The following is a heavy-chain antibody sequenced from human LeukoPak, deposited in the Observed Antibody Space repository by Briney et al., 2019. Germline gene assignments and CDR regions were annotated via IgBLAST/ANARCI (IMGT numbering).Heavy chain of an antibody. D-gene: IGHD6-19*01. V-gene: IGHV3-11*01. J-gene: IGHJ4*02. CDR2: TSSTGNTI. CDR3: AKGPLIEVAGTTWDY. Sequence: PGGSLRLSCAASGFTFSDYYMSWIRQAPGKGLECVSYTSSTGNTIYYADSVKGRFTISRDNSKNTLYLQMNSLRVEDTAVYYCAKGPLIEVAGTTWDYWGQGTLVTVSS. CDR1: GFTFSDYY.